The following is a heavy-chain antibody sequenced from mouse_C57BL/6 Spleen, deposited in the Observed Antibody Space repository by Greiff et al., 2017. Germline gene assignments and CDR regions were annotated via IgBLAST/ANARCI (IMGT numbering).Heavy chain of an antibody. CDR3: ARSGTYCCSSYPDY. CDR2: IYPRSGNT. D-gene: IGHD1-1*01. Sequence: VKLMESGAELARPGASVKLSCKASGYTFTSSGISWVKQRTGQGLEWIGEIYPRSGNTYYNEKFKGKGTLTADKSSSTAYMELRSLTSEDAAVYFCARSGTYCCSSYPDYWGQVTTLTVST. CDR1: GYTFTSSG. V-gene: IGHV1-81*01. J-gene: IGHJ2*01.